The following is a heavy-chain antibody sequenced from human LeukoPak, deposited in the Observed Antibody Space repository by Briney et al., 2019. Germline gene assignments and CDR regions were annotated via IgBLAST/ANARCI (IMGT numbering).Heavy chain of an antibody. CDR1: GYTFTSYG. D-gene: IGHD3-10*01. CDR3: ARSALDTSGSYYNPQPFEY. CDR2: ISGYNGYT. V-gene: IGHV1-18*01. Sequence: GASVKVSCKASGYTFTSYGISWVRQAPGQGLEWMGWISGYNGYTHYANNHQGRVTMTTDTSTSTAYMELRSLRSDDTAVYHCARSALDTSGSYYNPQPFEYWGQGTLVTVSS. J-gene: IGHJ4*02.